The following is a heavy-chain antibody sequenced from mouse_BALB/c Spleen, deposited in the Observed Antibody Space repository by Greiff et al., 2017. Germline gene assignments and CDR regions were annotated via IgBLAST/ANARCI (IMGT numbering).Heavy chain of an antibody. J-gene: IGHJ4*01. Sequence: VQLQESGPGLVAPSQSLSITCTVSGFSLTGYGVNWVRQPPGKGLEWLGMIWGDGSTDYNSALKSRLSISKDNSKSQVFLKMNSLQTDETARYYSARRNGNYLNAMDYWGQGTSVTVSS. V-gene: IGHV2-6-7*01. CDR3: ARRNGNYLNAMDY. CDR2: IWGDGST. D-gene: IGHD2-1*01. CDR1: GFSLTGYG.